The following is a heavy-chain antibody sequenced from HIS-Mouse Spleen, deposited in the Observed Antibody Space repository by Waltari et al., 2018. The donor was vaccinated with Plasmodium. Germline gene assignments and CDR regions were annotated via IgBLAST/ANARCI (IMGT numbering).Heavy chain of an antibody. D-gene: IGHD6-19*01. J-gene: IGHJ3*02. CDR1: GYPVTSYG. CDR2: ISPYNGNT. CDR3: ARGSAGDAFDI. Sequence: QVQLVQAGAEVKKPGASAKVSCRASGYPVTSYGNSWVRQAPGQGLEWMGWISPYNGNTNFAQKLQGRVTMTTDTSTSTAYMELRSLRSDDTAVYYCARGSAGDAFDIWGQGTMVTVSS. V-gene: IGHV1-18*01.